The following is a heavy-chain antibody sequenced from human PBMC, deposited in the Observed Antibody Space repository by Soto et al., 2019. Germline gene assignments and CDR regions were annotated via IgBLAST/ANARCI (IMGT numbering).Heavy chain of an antibody. CDR1: GFTFTSSA. Sequence: SVKVSCKASGFTFTSSAVQWVRQARGQRLEWIGWIVVGSGNTNYAQKFQERVTITRDMSTSTAYMELSSLRSEDTAVYYCAGEYSSSSEHGGMAVWGQGTTVTVSS. CDR3: AGEYSSSSEHGGMAV. V-gene: IGHV1-58*01. D-gene: IGHD6-6*01. CDR2: IVVGSGNT. J-gene: IGHJ6*02.